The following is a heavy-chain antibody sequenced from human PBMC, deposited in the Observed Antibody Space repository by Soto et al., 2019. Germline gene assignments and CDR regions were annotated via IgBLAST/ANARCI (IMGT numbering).Heavy chain of an antibody. CDR1: GFTFSSYE. CDR3: AREPDTAMAGAWFVP. Sequence: GGSLRLSCAASGFTFSSYEMNWVRQAPGKGLEWVSYISSSGSTIYYADSVKGRFTISRDNAKNSLYLQMNSLRAEDTAVYYCAREPDTAMAGAWFVPWGQETLVTVYS. D-gene: IGHD5-18*01. J-gene: IGHJ5*02. CDR2: ISSSGSTI. V-gene: IGHV3-48*03.